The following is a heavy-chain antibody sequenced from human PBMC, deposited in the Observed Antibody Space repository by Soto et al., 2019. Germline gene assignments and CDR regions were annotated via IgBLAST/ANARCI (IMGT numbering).Heavy chain of an antibody. CDR2: ITGGSDYI. CDR1: GFTFSSSA. V-gene: IGHV3-23*01. J-gene: IGHJ5*02. D-gene: IGHD2-8*01. Sequence: EVQLLESGGGLVQPGGSLRLSCAASGFTFSSSAMSWVRQAPGKGLEWVSTITGGSDYISYADSVKGRFTISRYNSKNTLYLQMSSLRAEDTAIYYCARRMTAHVDLWGQGTLLTVSS. CDR3: ARRMTAHVDL.